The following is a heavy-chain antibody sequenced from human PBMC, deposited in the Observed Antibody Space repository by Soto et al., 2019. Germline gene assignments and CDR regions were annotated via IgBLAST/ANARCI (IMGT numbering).Heavy chain of an antibody. Sequence: QVQLVESGGGVVQPGRSLRLSCAASGFTFSSYGMHWVRQAPGKGLEWVAVISYDGSNKYYADSVKGRFTISRDNSKNTLYLQMNSLRAEDTAVYYCAKDLLGKTYQLLYPNYYYYDMDVWGQGTTVTVSS. D-gene: IGHD2-2*02. CDR1: GFTFSSYG. CDR2: ISYDGSNK. J-gene: IGHJ6*02. CDR3: AKDLLGKTYQLLYPNYYYYDMDV. V-gene: IGHV3-30*18.